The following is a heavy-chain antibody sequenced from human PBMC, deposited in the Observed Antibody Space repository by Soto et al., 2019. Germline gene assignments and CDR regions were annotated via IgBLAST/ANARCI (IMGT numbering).Heavy chain of an antibody. D-gene: IGHD3-3*01. CDR2: ISGGGGST. CDR1: GFMFSSYG. V-gene: IGHV3-23*01. J-gene: IGHJ4*02. Sequence: GGSLRLSCAASGFMFSSYGMSWVRPAPGKGLEWVSSISGGGGSTLYAESVKGRFTISRDNSKSSLYLQMNSLRAEDTAVYYCVRKGPGGGGVVITDFDSWGQGTLVTVSS. CDR3: VRKGPGGGGVVITDFDS.